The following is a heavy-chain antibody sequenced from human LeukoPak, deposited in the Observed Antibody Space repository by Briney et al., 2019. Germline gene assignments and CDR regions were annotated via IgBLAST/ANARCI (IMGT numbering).Heavy chain of an antibody. CDR3: AKDRNPSYYYYMDV. V-gene: IGHV3-33*06. J-gene: IGHJ6*03. CDR2: IWYDGSNK. Sequence: PGGSLRLSCAASGFTFSSYGMHWVRQAPGKGLERVAVIWYDGSNKYYADSVKGRFTISRDNSKNTLYLQMNSLRAEDTAVHYCAKDRNPSYYYYMDVWGKGTTVTVSS. D-gene: IGHD1-14*01. CDR1: GFTFSSYG.